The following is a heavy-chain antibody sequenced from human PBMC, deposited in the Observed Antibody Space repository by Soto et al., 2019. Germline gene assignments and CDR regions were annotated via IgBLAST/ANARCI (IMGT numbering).Heavy chain of an antibody. CDR2: ISHDGRIE. D-gene: IGHD3-3*01. CDR3: ARDGLPDDFRSGGYWFDP. CDR1: GFTFSSFA. J-gene: IGHJ5*02. Sequence: QVHLVESGGDVVQPGRSLRLSCAASGFTFSSFALHWVRQAPGEGLEWVALISHDGRIENYADSVKGRFIISRDNSKNTVYMQMDSLRLEDTGVYYCARDGLPDDFRSGGYWFDPWGQGTQVTVSS. V-gene: IGHV3-30-3*01.